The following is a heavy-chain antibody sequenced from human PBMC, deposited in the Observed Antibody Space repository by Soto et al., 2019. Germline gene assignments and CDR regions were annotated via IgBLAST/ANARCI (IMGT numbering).Heavy chain of an antibody. D-gene: IGHD2-8*02. Sequence: EAQLVESGGGLVQPGGSLRLSCAASGFTFRSADMHWVRQTTGKGLEWVSAIGAAADTFYSDSVEGRFTISRENARNYLLLQMNNLEVGDTAVYYCAREGSPWGLWVGGTCYRGAFDIWGPGTVVTVSS. CDR1: GFTFRSAD. V-gene: IGHV3-13*01. J-gene: IGHJ3*02. CDR3: AREGSPWGLWVGGTCYRGAFDI. CDR2: IGAAADT.